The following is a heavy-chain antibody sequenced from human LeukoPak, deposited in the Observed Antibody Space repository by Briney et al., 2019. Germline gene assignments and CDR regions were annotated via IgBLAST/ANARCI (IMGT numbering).Heavy chain of an antibody. D-gene: IGHD4-17*01. CDR1: GFTFSSYW. J-gene: IGHJ3*02. V-gene: IGHV3-7*01. CDR2: IKQDGSEK. Sequence: PGGSLRLSCAASGFTFSSYWMSWVRQAPGKGLEWVANIKQDGSEKYYVDSVKGRFTISRDNAKNSLYLQMNSLRAEGTAVYYCATSYGDYPNDAFDIWGQGTMVTVSS. CDR3: ATSYGDYPNDAFDI.